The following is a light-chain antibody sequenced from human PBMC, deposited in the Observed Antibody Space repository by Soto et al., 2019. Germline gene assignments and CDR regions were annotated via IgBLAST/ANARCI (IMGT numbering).Light chain of an antibody. Sequence: QSVLTQPRSVSGSPGQSVTISCTGTSSDVGAYNYVYWYQQQPGKVPKLMIYDVSRRPSGVPDRFSGSKSGNTASLTISGLQADDESDYYFCSYAGSYTLVFGGGTKLTVL. V-gene: IGLV2-11*01. CDR3: CSYAGSYTLV. CDR1: SSDVGAYNY. CDR2: DVS. J-gene: IGLJ3*02.